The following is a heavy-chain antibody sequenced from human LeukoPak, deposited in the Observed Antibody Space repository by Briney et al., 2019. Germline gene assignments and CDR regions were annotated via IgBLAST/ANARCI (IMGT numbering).Heavy chain of an antibody. CDR2: ISSSGSTI. J-gene: IGHJ4*02. CDR1: GFTFSSYW. Sequence: GGSLRLSCAASGFTFSSYWMSWVRQAPGKGLEWVSYISSSGSTIYYADSVKGRFTISRDNAKNSLYLQMNSLRAEDTAVYYCARSQTYYYDSSGFLAYWGQGTLVTVSS. CDR3: ARSQTYYYDSSGFLAY. D-gene: IGHD3-22*01. V-gene: IGHV3-48*04.